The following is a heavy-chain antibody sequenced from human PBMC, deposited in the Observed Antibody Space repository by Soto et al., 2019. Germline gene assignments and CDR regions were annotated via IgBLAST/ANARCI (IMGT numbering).Heavy chain of an antibody. J-gene: IGHJ4*02. D-gene: IGHD3-3*01. CDR2: ISGSGGTT. CDR1: GFTFSSYA. Sequence: VGSLRLSCAASGFTFSSYAMSWVRQAPGKGLEWVSAISGSGGTTYYAGSVEGRFTASRANSKNTLFLQMNSLRADDTAVYYCAKVREPNYDFWSGYYSPFDYWGQGTPVKVSS. V-gene: IGHV3-23*01. CDR3: AKVREPNYDFWSGYYSPFDY.